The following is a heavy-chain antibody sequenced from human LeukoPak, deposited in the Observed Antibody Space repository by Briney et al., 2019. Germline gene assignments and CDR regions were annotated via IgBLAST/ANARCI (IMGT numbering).Heavy chain of an antibody. V-gene: IGHV4-59*11. CDR2: IYYSGST. D-gene: IGHD3-3*01. Sequence: SETLSLTCTVSGGSISIHYWSWIRQPPGKGLEWIGYIYYSGSTNYNPSLKSRVTISVDTSKNQFSLKLSSVTAADTAVYYCAGSYDFWSGYYYYWGQGTLVTVSS. J-gene: IGHJ4*02. CDR3: AGSYDFWSGYYYY. CDR1: GGSISIHY.